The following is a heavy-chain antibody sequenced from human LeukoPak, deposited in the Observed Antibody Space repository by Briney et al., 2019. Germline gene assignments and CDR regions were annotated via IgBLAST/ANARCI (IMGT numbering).Heavy chain of an antibody. V-gene: IGHV1-46*01. D-gene: IGHD3-10*01. CDR1: GYTFTSYY. CDR2: INPSGGST. J-gene: IGHJ4*02. CDR3: ARGAITMVRGVIIAPEYPDY. Sequence: ASVKVSCKASGYTFTSYYMHWVRQAPGQGLKWMGIINPSGGSTSYAQKFQGRVTITADESTSTAYMELSSLRSEDTAVYYCARGAITMVRGVIIAPEYPDYWGQGTLVTVSS.